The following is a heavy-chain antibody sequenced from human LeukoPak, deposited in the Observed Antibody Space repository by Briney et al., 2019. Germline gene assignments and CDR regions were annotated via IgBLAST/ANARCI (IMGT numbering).Heavy chain of an antibody. CDR1: GGSISSYY. J-gene: IGHJ4*02. D-gene: IGHD1-26*01. CDR3: ARHSYSGSYSHFDY. CDR2: IYYSGST. Sequence: PSETLSLTCTVSGGSISSYYWSWIRQPPGKGLEWIGYIYYSGSTNYNPSLKSRVTISVDTSKNQFSLKLSSVTAADTAVYYCARHSYSGSYSHFDYWGQGTLVTVSS. V-gene: IGHV4-59*08.